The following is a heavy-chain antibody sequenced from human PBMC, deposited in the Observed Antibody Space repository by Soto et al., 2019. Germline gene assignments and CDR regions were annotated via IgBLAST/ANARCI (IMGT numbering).Heavy chain of an antibody. CDR2: INPNSGGT. CDR1: GYTFTGYY. CDR3: ARAKAVAGTEWGGWFDP. V-gene: IGHV1-2*04. Sequence: ASVKVSCKASGYTFTGYYMHWVRQAPGQGLEWMGWINPNSGGTNYAQKFQGWVTMTRDTSISTAYMELSRLRSDDTAVYYCARAKAVAGTEWGGWFDPWGQGTLVTVSS. D-gene: IGHD6-19*01. J-gene: IGHJ5*02.